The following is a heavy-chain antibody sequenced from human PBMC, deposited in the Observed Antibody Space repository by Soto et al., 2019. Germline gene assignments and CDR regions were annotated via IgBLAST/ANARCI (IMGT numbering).Heavy chain of an antibody. D-gene: IGHD2-15*01. J-gene: IGHJ3*02. CDR3: ARDTLGVVVSGAPGIEAFDI. CDR2: ISYDGDNK. V-gene: IGHV3-30-3*01. CDR1: GFTFSSYA. Sequence: QVQLVESGGGVVQPGKSLRLSCAASGFTFSSYAMHWVRQAPGRGLEWVAVISYDGDNKHYVDSVKGRFSISRDNSKDTLYLQMNGLRAEDTAMYYYARDTLGVVVSGAPGIEAFDIWGQGTMVTVSS.